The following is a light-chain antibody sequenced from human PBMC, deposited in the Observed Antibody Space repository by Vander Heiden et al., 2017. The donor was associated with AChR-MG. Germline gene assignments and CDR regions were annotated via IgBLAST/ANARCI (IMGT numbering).Light chain of an antibody. J-gene: IGKJ2*01. CDR1: QSIRSS. CDR3: QQRDSMPYT. Sequence: DIQMTQSPSSLSASVGDSVTITCRASQSIRSSLNWYQKKPGKGPELLIYAASSLQSGVPSRFSGSGSGTDFTLTVSRLQPEDSATYYCQQRDSMPYTFGQRTKLEIK. V-gene: IGKV1-39*01. CDR2: AAS.